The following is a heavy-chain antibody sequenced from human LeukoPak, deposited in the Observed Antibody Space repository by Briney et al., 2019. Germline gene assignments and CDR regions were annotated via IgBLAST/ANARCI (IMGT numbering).Heavy chain of an antibody. CDR1: GFTFSSYA. V-gene: IGHV3-30-3*01. Sequence: GRSLRLSCAASGFTFSSYAMHWVRQAPGKGLEWVAVISYDGSNKYYADSVKGRFTISRDNSKNTLYLQMNSVRAEDTAVYYCAREMEYCSSTSCSNWFDPWGQGTLVTVSS. CDR2: ISYDGSNK. CDR3: AREMEYCSSTSCSNWFDP. J-gene: IGHJ5*02. D-gene: IGHD2-2*01.